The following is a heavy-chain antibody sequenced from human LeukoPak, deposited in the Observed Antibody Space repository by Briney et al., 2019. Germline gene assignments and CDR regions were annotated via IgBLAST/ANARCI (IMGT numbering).Heavy chain of an antibody. J-gene: IGHJ5*02. V-gene: IGHV4-59*01. D-gene: IGHD1-26*01. CDR2: IYYSGST. CDR1: GGCIISYY. Sequence: ETLSLTCTASGGCIISYYWSWMRQPPGKGLEWIGYIYYSGSTNYNPSLKSRVTISVDTSKNQFSLKLSSVTAADTAVYFCARGRSYFWFDPWGQGTLVTVSS. CDR3: ARGRSYFWFDP.